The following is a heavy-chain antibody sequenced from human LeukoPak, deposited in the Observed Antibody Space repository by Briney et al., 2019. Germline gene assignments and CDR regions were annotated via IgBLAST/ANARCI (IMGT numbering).Heavy chain of an antibody. Sequence: GESLKISCKGSGYSFISYWIGWVRQMPGKGLEWMGIIYPGDSDTRYSPSFQGQVTISADKSISTAYLQWSSLKASDTAMYYCASGIGDDYGDYVMGAFDIWGQGTMVTVSS. CDR2: IYPGDSDT. CDR1: GYSFISYW. J-gene: IGHJ3*02. V-gene: IGHV5-51*01. CDR3: ASGIGDDYGDYVMGAFDI. D-gene: IGHD4-17*01.